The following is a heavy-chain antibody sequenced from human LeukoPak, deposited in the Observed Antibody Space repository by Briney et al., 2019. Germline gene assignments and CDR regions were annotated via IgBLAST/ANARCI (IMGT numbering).Heavy chain of an antibody. J-gene: IGHJ5*02. CDR3: ARATPYCSSSSCSWFDP. CDR1: GFTFSSYW. D-gene: IGHD2-2*01. CDR2: IKHNGSAI. V-gene: IGHV3-7*01. Sequence: GGSLRLSCAASGFTFSSYWMSWVRQAPGKGLEWVSNIKHNGSAIYYVDSVKGRFTISRDNAKNSLYLQMNSLRAEDTAVYYCARATPYCSSSSCSWFDPWGGGTMLGVSS.